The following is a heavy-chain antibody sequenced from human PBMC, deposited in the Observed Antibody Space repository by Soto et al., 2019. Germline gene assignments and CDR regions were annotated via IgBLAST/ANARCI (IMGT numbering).Heavy chain of an antibody. CDR2: INTYNGNS. CDR1: GYTLTNYA. J-gene: IGHJ4*02. Sequence: ASVKVSCKASGYTLTNYAIGWVRQAPGQGPEWMGWINTYNGNSNYAQKFQGRVTMTTDTSTNTAYMELRSLTSDDTAVYYCARDCTGGSCFCIYWGQGTLVTRLL. CDR3: ARDCTGGSCFCIY. V-gene: IGHV1-18*01. D-gene: IGHD2-15*01.